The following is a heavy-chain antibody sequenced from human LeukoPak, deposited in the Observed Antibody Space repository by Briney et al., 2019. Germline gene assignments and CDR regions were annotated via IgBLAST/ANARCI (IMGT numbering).Heavy chain of an antibody. CDR1: GFTFSSYW. V-gene: IGHV3-74*01. CDR3: STGSGHAFDI. J-gene: IGHJ3*02. D-gene: IGHD3-10*01. Sequence: AGGSLRLSCAASGFTFSSYWMHWVRQVPGKGLVWVSRINGDGSSTSYADSVKGRFTISRDNAKNTLYVQMNSLRAEDTAVYYCSTGSGHAFDIWGRGTMVTVSS. CDR2: INGDGSST.